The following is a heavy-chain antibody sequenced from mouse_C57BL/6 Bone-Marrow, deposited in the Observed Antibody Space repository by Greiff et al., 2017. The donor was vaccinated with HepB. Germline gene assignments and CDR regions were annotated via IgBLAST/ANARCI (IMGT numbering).Heavy chain of an antibody. V-gene: IGHV1-22*01. D-gene: IGHD1-1*01. CDR3: AGLTWDFDY. J-gene: IGHJ2*01. Sequence: EVKLVESGPELVKPGASVKMSCKASGYTFTDYNMHWVKQSHGKSLEWIGYINPNNGGTSYNQKFKGKATLTVNKSSSTAYMELRSLTSEDSAVYYCAGLTWDFDYWGQGTTLTVSS. CDR2: INPNNGGT. CDR1: GYTFTDYN.